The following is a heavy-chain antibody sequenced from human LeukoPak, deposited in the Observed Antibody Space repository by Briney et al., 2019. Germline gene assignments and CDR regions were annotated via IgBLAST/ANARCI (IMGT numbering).Heavy chain of an antibody. CDR3: AAHRVTIFGVVIIPFFY. Sequence: GGSLRLSCAASGFTFSSYGMHWVRQAPGKGLEWVAFIRYDGSNKYYADSVKGRFTISRDNSKNTLYLQMNSLRAEDTAVYYCAAHRVTIFGVVIIPFFYWGQGTLVTVSS. D-gene: IGHD3-3*01. V-gene: IGHV3-30*02. CDR1: GFTFSSYG. J-gene: IGHJ4*02. CDR2: IRYDGSNK.